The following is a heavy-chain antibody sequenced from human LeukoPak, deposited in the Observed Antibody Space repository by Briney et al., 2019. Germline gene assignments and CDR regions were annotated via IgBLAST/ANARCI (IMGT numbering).Heavy chain of an antibody. D-gene: IGHD5-12*01. J-gene: IGHJ3*02. CDR3: AVARALSGAFDI. V-gene: IGHV4-34*01. Sequence: PSETLSLTCDVYGGSFSGYYWTWIRQPPGKGLEWIGEINHSGTTNYNPSLKSRVTISLDTSKNQFSLKLSSVTAADTAVYYCAVARALSGAFDIWGQGTMVTVSS. CDR2: INHSGTT. CDR1: GGSFSGYY.